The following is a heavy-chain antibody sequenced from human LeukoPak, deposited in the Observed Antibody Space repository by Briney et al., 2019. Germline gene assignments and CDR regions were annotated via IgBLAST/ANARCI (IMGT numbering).Heavy chain of an antibody. Sequence: PGGSLRLSCAASGFTFSSYAMSWVRQAPGKGLEWVSAISGSGGSTCYADSVKGRFTISRDNSKNTLYLQMNSLRAEDTAVYYCAKDQYYCDSSGSNDAFDIWGQGTMVTVSS. CDR2: ISGSGGST. CDR3: AKDQYYCDSSGSNDAFDI. J-gene: IGHJ3*02. CDR1: GFTFSSYA. V-gene: IGHV3-23*01. D-gene: IGHD3-22*01.